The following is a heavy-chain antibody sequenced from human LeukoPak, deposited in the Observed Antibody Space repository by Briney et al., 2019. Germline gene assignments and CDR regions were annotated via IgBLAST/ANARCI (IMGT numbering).Heavy chain of an antibody. Sequence: GGSLRLSCAASGFTFSSYGMHWVRQAPGKGLEWVAVISYDGSNKYYADSVKGRFTISRDNSKNTLYLQMNSLRAEDTAVYYCAKAFYGDSPEDAFDIWGQGTMVTVSS. CDR3: AKAFYGDSPEDAFDI. J-gene: IGHJ3*02. V-gene: IGHV3-30*18. CDR2: ISYDGSNK. CDR1: GFTFSSYG. D-gene: IGHD4-17*01.